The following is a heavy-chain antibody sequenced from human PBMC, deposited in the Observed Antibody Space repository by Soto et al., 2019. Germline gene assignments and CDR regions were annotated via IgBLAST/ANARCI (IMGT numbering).Heavy chain of an antibody. V-gene: IGHV3-66*02. Sequence: GGSLRLSCAASGFTVSSNYMRWVRQAKRKGLEWVSVIYDGSSKYYADSVKGRFTISRDNSKNTLYLQMNSLRAEDTAVYYCAKDQDAVRGVIIKFSRHYYGMDVWGQGTTVTVSS. CDR3: AKDQDAVRGVIIKFSRHYYGMDV. D-gene: IGHD3-10*01. J-gene: IGHJ6*02. CDR1: GFTVSSNY. CDR2: IYDGSSK.